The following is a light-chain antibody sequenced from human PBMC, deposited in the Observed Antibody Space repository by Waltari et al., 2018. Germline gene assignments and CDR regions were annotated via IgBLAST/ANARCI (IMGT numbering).Light chain of an antibody. CDR2: SNT. V-gene: IGLV1-44*01. J-gene: IGLJ2*01. CDR1: YPNMRRHS. Sequence: QSVLTQPPSASGTPGQRGTIPCSGTYPNMRRHSSNWFQHLPGTAPKLLIHSNTERPSGVPGRFSGSKSGTSASLAISGLQSEDEGDYYCALWDDSLNGVVFGGGTKLTVL. CDR3: ALWDDSLNGVV.